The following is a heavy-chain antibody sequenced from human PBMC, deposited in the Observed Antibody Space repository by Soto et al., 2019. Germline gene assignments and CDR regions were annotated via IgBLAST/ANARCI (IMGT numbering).Heavy chain of an antibody. D-gene: IGHD5-18*01. CDR2: IIPIFGTA. CDR3: ARRGYSYGYSTLDY. Sequence: VKVSCKASGGTFSSYAISWVRQAPGQGLEWMGGIIPIFGTANYAQKFQGRVTITAGESTSTAYMELSSLRSEDTAVYYCARRGYSYGYSTLDYWGQGTLVTVSS. J-gene: IGHJ4*02. CDR1: GGTFSSYA. V-gene: IGHV1-69*13.